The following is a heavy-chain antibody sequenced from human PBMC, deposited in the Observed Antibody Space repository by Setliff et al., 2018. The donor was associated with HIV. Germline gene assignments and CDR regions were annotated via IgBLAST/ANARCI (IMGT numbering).Heavy chain of an antibody. Sequence: PGGSLRLSCAASGFTFSDYYMSWSRQVPGKGLEWVSYISSSGSTTYYAASVKGRFTISRDNAKNSLYLQMNSLRAEDTAVYYCARDIYDTSGYYYAFDIWGQGTMVTVSS. CDR3: ARDIYDTSGYYYAFDI. CDR2: ISSSGSTT. V-gene: IGHV3-11*04. J-gene: IGHJ3*02. CDR1: GFTFSDYY. D-gene: IGHD3-22*01.